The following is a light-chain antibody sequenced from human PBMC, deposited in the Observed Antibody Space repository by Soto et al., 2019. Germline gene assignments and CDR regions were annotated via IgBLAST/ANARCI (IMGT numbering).Light chain of an antibody. J-gene: IGKJ5*01. CDR3: QQRSNWRSIT. CDR2: DAS. V-gene: IGKV3-11*01. CDR1: QSVSSY. Sequence: ESGWPQSPSTLSLSPGERSALAGVASQSVSSYLAWYQQKPGQAPRLLIYDASNRATGIPARFSGSGSGTDFTLTISSLEPEDFAVYYCQQRSNWRSITFGQGTRLEIK.